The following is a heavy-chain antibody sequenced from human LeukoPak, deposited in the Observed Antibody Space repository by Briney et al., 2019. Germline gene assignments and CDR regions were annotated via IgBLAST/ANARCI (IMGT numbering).Heavy chain of an antibody. J-gene: IGHJ4*02. CDR1: GFTFSSYG. D-gene: IGHD2-2*01. CDR3: AKDQADCSSSSCYERGFDY. Sequence: GGSLRLSCAASGFTFSSYGMSWVRQAPGKGLEWVAAISGSGGSTYFADSVKGRFTISRDNSENTLHLQMSSLRAEDTALYYCAKDQADCSSSSCYERGFDYWGQGTLVTVSS. CDR2: ISGSGGST. V-gene: IGHV3-23*01.